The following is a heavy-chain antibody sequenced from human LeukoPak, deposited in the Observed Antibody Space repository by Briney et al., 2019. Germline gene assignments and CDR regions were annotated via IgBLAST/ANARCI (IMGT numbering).Heavy chain of an antibody. V-gene: IGHV4-39*07. CDR2: IYYTGST. CDR1: GGSINSSIYD. CDR3: ARTTMTAPFDY. Sequence: SETLSLSCTVSGGSINSSIYDWDWIRQPPGKGLEWIGNIYYTGSTYYNPSLKSRVTISVDTSKNQFSLKLSSVTAADTAVYYCARTTMTAPFDYWGQGTLVTVSS. D-gene: IGHD4-17*01. J-gene: IGHJ4*02.